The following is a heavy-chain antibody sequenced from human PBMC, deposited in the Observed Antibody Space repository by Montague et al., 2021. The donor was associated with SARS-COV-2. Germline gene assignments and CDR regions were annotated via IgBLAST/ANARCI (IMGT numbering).Heavy chain of an antibody. CDR1: GSWNSGSD. Sequence: SETLSLTCPRLGSWNSGSDWKSIRLNPRNDVNWYADFYYKKKTNYNPSLKSRVTISVDTSKNQFSLKLSSVTAADTAVYYCARVKRGYYYGLGVSAHFDYWGQGTLVTVSS. J-gene: IGHJ4*02. V-gene: IGHV4-59*01. D-gene: IGHD3-10*01. CDR2: FYYKKKT. CDR3: ARVKRGYYYGLGVSAHFDY.